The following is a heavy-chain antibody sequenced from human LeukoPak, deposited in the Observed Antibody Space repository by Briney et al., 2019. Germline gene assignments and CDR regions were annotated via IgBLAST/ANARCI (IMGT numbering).Heavy chain of an antibody. V-gene: IGHV3-30*02. Sequence: GGSLRLSCVASGFTFSSYGIHWIRQAPGKGLEWVAFIRYDGSKKFYSDSVKGRFTISRDNSKNTLYLQMNSLRAEDTAVYYRAKDLDWLMDVWGKGTTVTVSS. D-gene: IGHD3-9*01. J-gene: IGHJ6*04. CDR2: IRYDGSKK. CDR3: AKDLDWLMDV. CDR1: GFTFSSYG.